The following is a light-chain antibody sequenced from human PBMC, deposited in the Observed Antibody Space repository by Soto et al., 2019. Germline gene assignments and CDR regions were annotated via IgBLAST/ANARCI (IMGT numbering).Light chain of an antibody. CDR1: QTIINY. CDR2: AAS. Sequence: DIQMTQSPSSLSASVGDRVTITCRANQTIINYLNWYQQKPGKAPKLLIYAASSLQSGVPSRFSGSGSGTDFTLAISNLQPEDFAIYYCQQSYTITFGQGTKVDIK. J-gene: IGKJ1*01. CDR3: QQSYTIT. V-gene: IGKV1-39*01.